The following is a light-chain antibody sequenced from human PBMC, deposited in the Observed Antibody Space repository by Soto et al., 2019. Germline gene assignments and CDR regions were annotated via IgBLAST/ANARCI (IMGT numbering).Light chain of an antibody. Sequence: DIQMTQSPSSLSASVGDRVTITCRASQGIRNALVWYQQKPGKAPKRLIYAASSLQSGVPSRFSGTGSGTEFTPTINSLQPEEFATYYCLQHNSIPLTFGQGTKLEIK. CDR2: AAS. CDR1: QGIRNA. J-gene: IGKJ2*01. CDR3: LQHNSIPLT. V-gene: IGKV1-17*01.